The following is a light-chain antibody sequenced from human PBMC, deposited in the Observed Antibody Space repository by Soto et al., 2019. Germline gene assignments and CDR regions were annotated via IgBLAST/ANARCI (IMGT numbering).Light chain of an antibody. V-gene: IGLV2-14*01. Sequence: QSVLTQPASVSGSPGQSITISCTGTSSDIGGYDYVSWYQQHPGKAPKLMIYEVSNRPSGVSNRFSGSKSGNTASLTISGLQAEDKADYYCTSYTSSSTNYVFGTGTKLTVL. J-gene: IGLJ1*01. CDR1: SSDIGGYDY. CDR2: EVS. CDR3: TSYTSSSTNYV.